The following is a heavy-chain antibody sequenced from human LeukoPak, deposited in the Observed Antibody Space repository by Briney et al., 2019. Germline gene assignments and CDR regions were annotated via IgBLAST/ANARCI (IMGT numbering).Heavy chain of an antibody. J-gene: IGHJ4*02. CDR2: IKKTGSET. V-gene: IGHV3-7*01. CDR1: GFIVSGDF. D-gene: IGHD2-15*01. CDR3: AREDGYCSGGNCYSYFDS. Sequence: GGSLRLSCAASGFIVSGDFMSWVRQAPGKGLEWVAYIKKTGSETYYVDSVKGRFTITRDNTRSSLFLQMYSLRAEDTAVYFCAREDGYCSGGNCYSYFDSWGQGTLVTVSS.